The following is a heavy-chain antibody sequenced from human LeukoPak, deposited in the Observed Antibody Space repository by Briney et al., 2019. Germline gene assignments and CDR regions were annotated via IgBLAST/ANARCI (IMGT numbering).Heavy chain of an antibody. J-gene: IGHJ4*02. V-gene: IGHV7-4-1*02. CDR2: INTNTGNP. CDR3: ARDRSLFDY. CDR1: GYTFTNYA. Sequence: GASVKVSCKASGYTFTNYAINWVRQAPGQGLEWMGWINTNTGNPTFAQGFTGRFVFSLDTSVSTAYLQISSLKTEDTAVYYCARDRSLFDYWGQGTLVTVSS.